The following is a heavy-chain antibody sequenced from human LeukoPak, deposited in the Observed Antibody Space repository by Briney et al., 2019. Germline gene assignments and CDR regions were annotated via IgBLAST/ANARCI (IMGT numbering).Heavy chain of an antibody. Sequence: ASVKVSCKASGYTFTSYGISWVRQAPGQGLEWMGWINPNSGGTNYAQKFQGRVTMTRDTSISTAYMELSRLRSDDTAVYCCARAMYYYDSSGHPEGGFDIWGQGTMVTVSS. CDR1: GYTFTSYG. J-gene: IGHJ3*02. V-gene: IGHV1-2*02. D-gene: IGHD3-22*01. CDR3: ARAMYYYDSSGHPEGGFDI. CDR2: INPNSGGT.